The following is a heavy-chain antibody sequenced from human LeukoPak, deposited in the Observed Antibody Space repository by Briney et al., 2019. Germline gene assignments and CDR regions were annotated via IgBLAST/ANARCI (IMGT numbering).Heavy chain of an antibody. J-gene: IGHJ6*03. D-gene: IGHD5-18*01. CDR1: GYTLTSYA. CDR2: ISAYNGNT. CDR3: ARVPHSYGRVNYYYYYMDV. Sequence: ASVKVSCKASGYTLTSYAISWVRQAPGQGLGWMGWISAYNGNTNYAQKLQGRVTMTTDTSTSTAYMELRSLRSDDTAVYYCARVPHSYGRVNYYYYYMDVWGKGTTVTVSS. V-gene: IGHV1-18*01.